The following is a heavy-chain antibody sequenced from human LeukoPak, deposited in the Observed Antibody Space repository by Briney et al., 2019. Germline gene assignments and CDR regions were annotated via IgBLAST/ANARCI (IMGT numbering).Heavy chain of an antibody. CDR2: IIPIFDIA. D-gene: IGHD3-3*01. CDR1: GGTFSSYS. CDR3: AREYDSDYYYYGMDV. J-gene: IGHJ6*02. Sequence: SVKVSFNASGGTFSSYSISWVRQAPRQGLEWMGRIIPIFDIANYAQKFQGRVTITADKSTSTAYMELSSLRSEDTAGYYCAREYDSDYYYYGMDVWGQGTTDTVSS. V-gene: IGHV1-69*04.